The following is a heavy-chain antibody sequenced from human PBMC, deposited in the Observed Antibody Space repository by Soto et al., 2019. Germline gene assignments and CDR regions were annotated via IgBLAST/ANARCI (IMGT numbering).Heavy chain of an antibody. V-gene: IGHV2-5*01. D-gene: IGHD6-6*01. J-gene: IGHJ4*02. CDR1: GFSLSTSGVG. Sequence: SGPTLVNPTQTLTLTCTFSGFSLSTSGVGVGWIRQPPGKALEWLALIYWNDDKRYSPSLKSRLTITKDTSKNQVVLTMTNMDPVGTATYYCAHRRRAIAARHYFDYWGQGTLVTVSS. CDR3: AHRRRAIAARHYFDY. CDR2: IYWNDDK.